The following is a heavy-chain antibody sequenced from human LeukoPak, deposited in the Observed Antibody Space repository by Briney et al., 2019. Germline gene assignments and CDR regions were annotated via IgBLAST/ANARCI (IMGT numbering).Heavy chain of an antibody. CDR1: GGSFSGYY. D-gene: IGHD1-26*01. CDR3: ARDRARVGAXRGXXXXXXXXDV. V-gene: IGHV4-34*01. Sequence: SETLSLTCAVYGGSFSGYYWSWIRQPPGKGLEWIGEINHSGSTNYNPSLKSRVTISVDTSKNQFSLKLSSVTAADTAVYYCARDRARVGAXRGXXXXXXXXDVXXXGXTVTV. CDR2: INHSGST. J-gene: IGHJ6*01.